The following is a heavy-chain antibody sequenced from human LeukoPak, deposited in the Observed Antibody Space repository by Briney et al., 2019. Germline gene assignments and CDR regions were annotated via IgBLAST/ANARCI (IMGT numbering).Heavy chain of an antibody. V-gene: IGHV4-59*01. CDR1: GAPISDYD. J-gene: IGHJ6*02. CDR2: IYYSGST. CDR3: ARDRAHIVVVTALYYYYGMDV. Sequence: PSETLSLTCSVSGAPISDYDWSWIRQPPGKGLECIGYIYYSGSTNYNPSLKSRVTISVDTSKNQFSLSLKSVTAADTAVYYCARDRAHIVVVTALYYYYGMDVWGQGTTVTVSS. D-gene: IGHD2-21*02.